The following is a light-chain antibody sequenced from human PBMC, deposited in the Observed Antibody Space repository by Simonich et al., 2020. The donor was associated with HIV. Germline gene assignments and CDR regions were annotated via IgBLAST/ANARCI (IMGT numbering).Light chain of an antibody. CDR1: PSLLQRDGKTF. V-gene: IGKV2-29*02. Sequence: DLGMTQTPLSLSVIPGQLASFSFKSSPSLLQRDGKTFLYWYLKKPGKAPQLLIYEVSSRFSGVPDRFSGSGSGTDFTLKISRVETEDVGVYYCMQGIHLPITFGQGTRLEIK. CDR3: MQGIHLPIT. CDR2: EVS. J-gene: IGKJ5*01.